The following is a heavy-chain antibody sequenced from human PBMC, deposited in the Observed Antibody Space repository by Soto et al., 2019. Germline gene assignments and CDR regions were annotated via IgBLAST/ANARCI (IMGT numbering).Heavy chain of an antibody. Sequence: GESLRISCRGSGYRFTSYWIGWVRPLPGKGLEWMGIIYPSDSDTKYSPSFQGQVTISADKSINTAYLQWSSLKASDTAMYYCARPPYSGSYYYFDHWGQGTLVTVSS. CDR3: ARPPYSGSYYYFDH. D-gene: IGHD1-26*01. J-gene: IGHJ4*02. V-gene: IGHV5-51*01. CDR2: IYPSDSDT. CDR1: GYRFTSYW.